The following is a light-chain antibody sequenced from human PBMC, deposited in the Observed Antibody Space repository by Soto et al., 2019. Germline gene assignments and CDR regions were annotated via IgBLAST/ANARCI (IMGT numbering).Light chain of an antibody. V-gene: IGKV3-15*01. Sequence: EIVMTQSPATLSVSPGERVTLSCRASQDIRSSLAWYQQKPGQAPRLLIYGASIRATGVPATFSGSGSGTEFTLSISSLQSEHLGVYYCQQDSSWPLTFGGGTKVKIK. J-gene: IGKJ4*01. CDR2: GAS. CDR1: QDIRSS. CDR3: QQDSSWPLT.